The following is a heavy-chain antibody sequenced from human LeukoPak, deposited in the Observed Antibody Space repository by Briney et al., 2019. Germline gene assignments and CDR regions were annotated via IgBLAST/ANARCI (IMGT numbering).Heavy chain of an antibody. V-gene: IGHV3-30-3*01. CDR2: ISYDGSNK. J-gene: IGHJ5*02. Sequence: PGGSLRLSCAASGFTFSSYAMHWVRQAPGKGLEWVAVISYDGSNKYYADSVKGRFTISRDNSKNTLYLQMNSLRAEDTAVYYCARDAGYRFDPWGQGTLVTVSS. CDR3: ARDAGYRFDP. D-gene: IGHD5-18*01. CDR1: GFTFSSYA.